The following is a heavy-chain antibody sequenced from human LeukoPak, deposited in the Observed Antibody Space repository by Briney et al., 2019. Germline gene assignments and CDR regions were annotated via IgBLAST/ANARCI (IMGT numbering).Heavy chain of an antibody. CDR2: INPSGGST. J-gene: IGHJ6*03. V-gene: IGHV1-46*01. Sequence: ASVKVSCKASGYTFTSYYMHWVRQAPGQGLEWMGIINPSGGSTSYAQKFQGRVTMTRDTSTSTAYMELRSLRSDDTAVYYCARDSSSWYSYYYYYMDVWGKGTTVTVSS. D-gene: IGHD6-13*01. CDR1: GYTFTSYY. CDR3: ARDSSSWYSYYYYYMDV.